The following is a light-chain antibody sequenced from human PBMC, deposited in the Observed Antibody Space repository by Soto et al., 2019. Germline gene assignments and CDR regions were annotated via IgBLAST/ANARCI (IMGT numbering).Light chain of an antibody. CDR2: SAS. CDR3: QQANSFPLT. V-gene: IGKV1D-12*01. CDR1: EIIGNW. Sequence: DIQMTQSPSFVSASVGDRITITCRASEIIGNWLAWYQQKPGKAPKLLIYSASTLQSGVPSRFSGSRSGTDFSLTVSSLQPEDFATYYCQQANSFPLTFGGGTKVDIK. J-gene: IGKJ4*01.